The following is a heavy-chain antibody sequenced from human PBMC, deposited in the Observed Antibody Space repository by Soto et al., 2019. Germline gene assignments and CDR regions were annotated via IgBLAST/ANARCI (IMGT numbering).Heavy chain of an antibody. V-gene: IGHV1-69*01. Sequence: QVQLVQSGAEVKKPGSSVKVSCKASGGTFSSYIISWVRQAPGQGLEWMGGIIPFFGTTDYAQKFQDRVTITADESTNTAYMELSSLRSQDTAIYYCARAYASNKYWFDPWGQGTLVTVSS. CDR2: IIPFFGTT. CDR1: GGTFSSYI. J-gene: IGHJ5*02. D-gene: IGHD2-2*01. CDR3: ARAYASNKYWFDP.